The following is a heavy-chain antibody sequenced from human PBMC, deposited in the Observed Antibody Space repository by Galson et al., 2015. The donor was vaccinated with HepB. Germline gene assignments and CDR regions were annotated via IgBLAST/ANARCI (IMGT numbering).Heavy chain of an antibody. CDR2: IIPIFGTT. V-gene: IGHV1-69*06. CDR1: GGTLSNYA. CDR3: ARAHPESFDFWSGYSHFDY. Sequence: SVKVSCKASGGTLSNYAINWVRQAPGQGLEWMGGIIPIFGTTNYAQQFQGRVTITADKPTSTAYMELSSLRSEDTAVYYCARAHPESFDFWSGYSHFDYWGQGTLVTVSS. J-gene: IGHJ4*02. D-gene: IGHD3-3*01.